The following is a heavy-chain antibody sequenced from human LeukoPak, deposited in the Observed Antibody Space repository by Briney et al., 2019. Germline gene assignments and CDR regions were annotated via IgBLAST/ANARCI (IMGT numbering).Heavy chain of an antibody. CDR2: MNPNSGNT. J-gene: IGHJ4*02. V-gene: IGHV1-8*01. CDR1: GYTFTSYD. CDR3: ARVGPGSYPFSEDY. Sequence: ASVKVSCKASGYTFTSYDINWVRQATGQGLEWMGWMNPNSGNTGYAQKFQGRVTMTRNTSISTAYMGLSSLRSEDTAVYYCARVGPGSYPFSEDYWGQGTLVTVSS. D-gene: IGHD1-26*01.